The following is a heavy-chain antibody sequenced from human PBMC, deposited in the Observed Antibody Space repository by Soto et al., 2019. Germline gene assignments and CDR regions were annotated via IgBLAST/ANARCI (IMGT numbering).Heavy chain of an antibody. CDR3: ARDLLRAIFGVVISHNWFDP. CDR2: TYYRSKWYN. Sequence: KQSQTLSLTCAISGDSVSSNSAAWNWIRQSPSRGLEWLGRTYYRSKWYNDYAVSVKSRITINPDTSKNQFSLQLNSVTPEDTAVYYCARDLLRAIFGVVISHNWFDPWGQGTLVTVSS. V-gene: IGHV6-1*01. D-gene: IGHD3-3*01. J-gene: IGHJ5*02. CDR1: GDSVSSNSAA.